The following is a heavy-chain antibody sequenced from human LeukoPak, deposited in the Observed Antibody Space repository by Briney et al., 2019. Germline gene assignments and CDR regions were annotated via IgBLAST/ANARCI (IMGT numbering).Heavy chain of an antibody. CDR3: ARIRGYFDY. CDR2: IWYDGSNE. J-gene: IGHJ4*02. Sequence: PGGSLRLSCAASGFTFSSFAMHWVRQAPGKGLEWVAVIWYDGSNEYYADSVKGRFTISRDNSKNTLYLQMNSLRAEDTAVYYCARIRGYFDYWGQGTLVTVSS. V-gene: IGHV3-33*01. CDR1: GFTFSSFA. D-gene: IGHD3-16*01.